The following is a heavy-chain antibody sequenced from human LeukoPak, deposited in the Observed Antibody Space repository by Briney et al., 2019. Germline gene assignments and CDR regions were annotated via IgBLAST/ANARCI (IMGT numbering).Heavy chain of an antibody. V-gene: IGHV3-7*01. D-gene: IGHD1-26*01. CDR1: GFTFSIYW. J-gene: IGHJ4*02. Sequence: GGSLRLSCAASGFTFSIYWMSWVRQAPGKGLEWVANIKQDGSEKYYVDSVKGRFTISRDNAKNSLYLQMNSLRAEDTAVYYCARGKRIVGATLFDYWGQGTLVTVSS. CDR2: IKQDGSEK. CDR3: ARGKRIVGATLFDY.